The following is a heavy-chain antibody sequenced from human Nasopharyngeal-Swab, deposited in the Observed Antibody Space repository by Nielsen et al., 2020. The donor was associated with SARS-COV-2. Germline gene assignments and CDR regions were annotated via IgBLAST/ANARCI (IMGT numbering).Heavy chain of an antibody. Sequence: SQTLSLTCAVYGGSFSGYYWSWIRQTPGKGLEWIGEINHSGSTNYNPSLKSRVTISVDTSKNQFSLKLSSVTAADTAVYYCARVGAAAGRGENYYYYYGMDVWGQGTTVTVSS. V-gene: IGHV4-34*01. CDR1: GGSFSGYY. J-gene: IGHJ6*02. D-gene: IGHD6-13*01. CDR3: ARVGAAAGRGENYYYYYGMDV. CDR2: INHSGST.